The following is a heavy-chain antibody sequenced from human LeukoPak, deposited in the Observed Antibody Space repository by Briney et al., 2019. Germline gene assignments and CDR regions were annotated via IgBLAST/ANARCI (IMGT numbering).Heavy chain of an antibody. CDR1: GFTFSSYG. CDR3: AKGHYYGSGSLDY. Sequence: GGSLRLSCAASGFTFSSYGMSWVRQTPGKGLEWVSAIGGRDGSTYYADSVKGRFTISRDNSKNTLYVQMNSLRAEDTAVYYCAKGHYYGSGSLDYWGQGTLVTVSS. J-gene: IGHJ4*02. V-gene: IGHV3-23*01. CDR2: IGGRDGST. D-gene: IGHD3-10*01.